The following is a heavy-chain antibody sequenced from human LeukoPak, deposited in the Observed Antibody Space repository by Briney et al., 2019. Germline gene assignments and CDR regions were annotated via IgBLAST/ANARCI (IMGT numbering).Heavy chain of an antibody. V-gene: IGHV1-18*01. CDR3: ARDRTSYYDFWSGYWPGKLIDY. Sequence: ASVKVSCKASGYTFNNYGISWVRQAPGQGLEWMGWVTSYNGDTNYAQKFQGRVTMTTDTSTSTAYMELRSLRSDDTAVYYCARDRTSYYDFWSGYWPGKLIDYWGQGTLVTVSS. CDR1: GYTFNNYG. D-gene: IGHD3-3*01. J-gene: IGHJ4*02. CDR2: VTSYNGDT.